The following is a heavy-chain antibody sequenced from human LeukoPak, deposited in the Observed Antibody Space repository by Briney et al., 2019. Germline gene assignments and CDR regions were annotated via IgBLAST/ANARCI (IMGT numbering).Heavy chain of an antibody. CDR2: ITGGGDI. CDR3: AKATYYYDGSGYWIFDN. J-gene: IGHJ4*02. CDR1: GFTLSNYA. Sequence: GVSLRVSCAASGFTLSNYAMSWVRQAPGKGLEWVSAITGGGDIYYADSVKGRFTISRDNSKNTLSLQMNSLRAEDTAVYYCAKATYYYDGSGYWIFDNWGQGTLVAVSS. D-gene: IGHD3-22*01. V-gene: IGHV3-23*01.